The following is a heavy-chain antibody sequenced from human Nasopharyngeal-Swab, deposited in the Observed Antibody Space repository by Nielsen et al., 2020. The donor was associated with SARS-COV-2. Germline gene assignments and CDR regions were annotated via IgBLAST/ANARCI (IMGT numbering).Heavy chain of an antibody. J-gene: IGHJ6*02. CDR1: GFTFSSYW. V-gene: IGHV3-74*01. CDR2: INSDGSST. CDR3: ARYFPRPLDFWNHLSVSHLLYYYGMDV. D-gene: IGHD3-3*01. Sequence: GRSLTLSCAASGFTFSSYWMHWVRQAPGKGLVWVSRINSDGSSTSYADSVKGRFTISRDNAKNTLYLQMNSLRAEDTAVYYCARYFPRPLDFWNHLSVSHLLYYYGMDVWGQGTTVTVSS.